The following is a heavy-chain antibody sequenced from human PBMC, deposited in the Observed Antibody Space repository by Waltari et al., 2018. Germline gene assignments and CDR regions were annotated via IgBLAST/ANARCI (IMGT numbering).Heavy chain of an antibody. V-gene: IGHV4-39*01. CDR1: GGSISTNNFY. CDR2: VHYTGNP. J-gene: IGHJ6*03. Sequence: QLQLQESGPGLVKSSETLSLICSVSGGSISTNNFYCGWIRQTPGKGLEWIGSVHYTGNPYYNPPLKHRVTISVDSSKNEFSLRLRSVTASDTAVYYCARLFNHYIDVWGRGTAVTVSS. CDR3: ARLFNHYIDV.